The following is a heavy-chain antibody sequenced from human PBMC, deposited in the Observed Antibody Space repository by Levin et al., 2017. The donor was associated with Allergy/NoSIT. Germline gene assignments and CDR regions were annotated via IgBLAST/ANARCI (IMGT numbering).Heavy chain of an antibody. D-gene: IGHD3-16*02. CDR3: ARDSPHWGSYRPEPYWYFDL. CDR1: GDSVSSNSAA. V-gene: IGHV6-1*01. Sequence: PSQTLSLTCAISGDSVSSNSAAWNWIRQSPSRGLEWLGRTYYRSKWYNDYAVSVKSRITINPDTSKNQFSLQLNSVTPEDTAVYYCARDSPHWGSYRPEPYWYFDLWGRGTLVTVSS. CDR2: TYYRSKWYN. J-gene: IGHJ2*01.